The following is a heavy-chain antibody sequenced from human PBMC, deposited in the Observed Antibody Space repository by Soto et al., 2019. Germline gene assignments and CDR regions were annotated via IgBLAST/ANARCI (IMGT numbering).Heavy chain of an antibody. J-gene: IGHJ4*02. CDR1: GYSFSSHA. D-gene: IGHD6-13*01. Sequence: QVQLEQSGSEVKKSGSSVKVSCKASGYSFSSHAITWVRQAPGQGLEWMEGIIPVFGTPSYAQKFQGRVTISADKSTNTSYLELRSLRSEDTAVYYCARGGDLSISWYWVDGPDSWGQGTQVPVSS. CDR2: IIPVFGTP. CDR3: ARGGDLSISWYWVDGPDS. V-gene: IGHV1-69*06.